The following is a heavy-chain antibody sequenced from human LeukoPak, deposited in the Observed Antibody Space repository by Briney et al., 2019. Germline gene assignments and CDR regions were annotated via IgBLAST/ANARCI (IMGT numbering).Heavy chain of an antibody. CDR1: GGSISSYY. CDR3: ARDKEYYGSGSHYNWFDP. D-gene: IGHD3-10*01. CDR2: IYYSGRT. Sequence: PSETLSLTCTVSGGSISSYYWSWIRQPPGKGLEWIGYIYYSGRTNYNPSLKSRVTISVDTSKNQFSLKLRSVTAADTAVYYCARDKEYYGSGSHYNWFDPWGQGTLVTVSS. J-gene: IGHJ5*02. V-gene: IGHV4-59*01.